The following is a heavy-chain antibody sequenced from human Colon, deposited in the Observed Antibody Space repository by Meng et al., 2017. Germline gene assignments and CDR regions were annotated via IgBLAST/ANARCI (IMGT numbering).Heavy chain of an antibody. D-gene: IGHD3-10*02. V-gene: IGHV4-4*02. J-gene: IGHJ4*02. CDR3: ARDWGDVRGGFDF. Sequence: QWQPQECGPRLVKPSGTLSLTCAVSGGSFSSSNWWSWVRQPPGKGLEWVGEIYQNGSTKYNPSLENRVTILVDKSKNQFSLKLTSVTAADTAIYYCARDWGDVRGGFDFWGQGTLVTVSS. CDR1: GGSFSSSNW. CDR2: IYQNGST.